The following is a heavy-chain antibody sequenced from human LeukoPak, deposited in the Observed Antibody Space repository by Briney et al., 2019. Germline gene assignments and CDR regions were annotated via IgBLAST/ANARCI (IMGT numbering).Heavy chain of an antibody. CDR1: GGTFSSYA. V-gene: IGHV1-69*05. CDR3: ARPTVTNYYYYMDV. CDR2: IIPIFGTA. D-gene: IGHD4-11*01. J-gene: IGHJ6*03. Sequence: ASVKVSSKASGGTFSSYAISWVRQAPGQGLEWMGGIIPIFGTANYAQKFQGRVTITTDESTSTAYMELSSLRSEDTAVYYCARPTVTNYYYYMDVWGKGTTVTVSS.